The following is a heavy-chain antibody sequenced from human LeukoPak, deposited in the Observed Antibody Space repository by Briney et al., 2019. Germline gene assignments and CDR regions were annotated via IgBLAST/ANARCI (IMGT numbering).Heavy chain of an antibody. CDR1: GGSISSSSYY. Sequence: SSETLSLTCTVSGGSISSSSYYWGWIRQPPGKGLEWIGYKYYSGRTNYNPSLKSRVTISVDTSKNQFSLKLSSVTAADTAVYYCARGGYTYGFDAFDIWGQGTMVTVSS. CDR3: ARGGYTYGFDAFDI. D-gene: IGHD5-18*01. V-gene: IGHV4-61*05. J-gene: IGHJ3*02. CDR2: KYYSGRT.